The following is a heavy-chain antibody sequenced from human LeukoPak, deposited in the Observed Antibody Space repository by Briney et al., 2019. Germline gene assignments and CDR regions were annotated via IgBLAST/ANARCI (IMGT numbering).Heavy chain of an antibody. J-gene: IGHJ3*02. Sequence: SETLSLTCTVSGGSISSGGYYWSWIRQHPGKGLEWIGYIYYSGSTYYNPSLKSRVTISVDTSKNQFSLKLSSVTAADTAVYYCARPRGDAFDIWGQGTMVTVSS. CDR2: IYYSGST. V-gene: IGHV4-31*03. CDR1: GGSISSGGYY. CDR3: ARPRGDAFDI. D-gene: IGHD3-10*01.